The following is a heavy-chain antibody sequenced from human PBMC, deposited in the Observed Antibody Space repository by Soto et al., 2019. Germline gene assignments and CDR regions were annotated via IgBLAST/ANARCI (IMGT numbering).Heavy chain of an antibody. Sequence: SETLSLTCSVSGDYIHVGGYYWTWIRQRPGKGLEWMGYIYYTGKTYYNPSLESRLTMSVDRSKNQFSLRLTSVTAADSAVYYCTGHYSSSWVYNYWGQGTSVTVSS. CDR1: GDYIHVGGYY. J-gene: IGHJ4*02. CDR2: IYYTGKT. CDR3: TGHYSSSWVYNY. V-gene: IGHV4-31*03. D-gene: IGHD6-6*01.